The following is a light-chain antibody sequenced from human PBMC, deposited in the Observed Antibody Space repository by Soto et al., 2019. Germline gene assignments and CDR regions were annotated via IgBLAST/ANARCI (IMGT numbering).Light chain of an antibody. CDR3: SSYSSSDIVV. CDR1: SGDVGGYNY. V-gene: IGLV2-14*03. J-gene: IGLJ2*01. Sequence: QSALTQPASVSGSPGQSITISCTGTSGDVGGYNYVSWYQQYPGKAPKLLIYDVSNRPSGVSNRFSGSKSDNTASLTISGLQAEDEGDYYCSSYSSSDIVVFGGGTQLTVL. CDR2: DVS.